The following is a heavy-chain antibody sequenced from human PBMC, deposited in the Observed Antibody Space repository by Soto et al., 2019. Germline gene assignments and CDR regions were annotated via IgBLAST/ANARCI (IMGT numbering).Heavy chain of an antibody. CDR1: GCSLISVGYC. CDR2: IYYSGST. CDR3: ASAPFFKGATDYFDN. J-gene: IGHJ4*02. V-gene: IGHV4-31*02. D-gene: IGHD1-26*01. Sequence: VAGCSLISVGYCCLWIRPQPGKGLEWIGYIYYSGSTYYNPSPKSRVTISVDTSKNQFSLKLSSVTAADTAVYYCASAPFFKGATDYFDNCGQGTLVTVSS.